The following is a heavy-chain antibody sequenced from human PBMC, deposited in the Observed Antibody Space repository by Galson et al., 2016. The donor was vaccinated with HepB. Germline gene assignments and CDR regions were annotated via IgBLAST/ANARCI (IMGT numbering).Heavy chain of an antibody. CDR2: INGDGSSP. CDR3: VRVAAKESWGNTILGVVSNWFDP. Sequence: SLRLSCAASGFTFSSYWMHWVRQAPGKGLVWVSRINGDGSSPTYADSVKGRFTISRDNANNSLYLQMNSLRAEDTAVYYCVRVAAKESWGNTILGVVSNWFDPWGQGTLVTVSS. V-gene: IGHV3-74*01. J-gene: IGHJ5*02. CDR1: GFTFSSYW. D-gene: IGHD3-3*01.